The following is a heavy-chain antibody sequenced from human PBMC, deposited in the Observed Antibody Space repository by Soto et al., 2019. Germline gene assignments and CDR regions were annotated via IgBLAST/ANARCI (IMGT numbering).Heavy chain of an antibody. CDR3: AGAAVMSDYVWGSYRYRPDPGMWYLDY. CDR2: IYYSGST. D-gene: IGHD3-16*02. J-gene: IGHJ4*02. V-gene: IGHV4-59*01. CDR1: GGSISSYY. Sequence: SETLSLTCTVSGGSISSYYWSCIRQPPGKGLEWIGYIYYSGSTNYNPSPKSRVTISVDRSKNQFSLKLSSVTAADTAVYYCAGAAVMSDYVWGSYRYRPDPGMWYLDYWGQGTLVTVSS.